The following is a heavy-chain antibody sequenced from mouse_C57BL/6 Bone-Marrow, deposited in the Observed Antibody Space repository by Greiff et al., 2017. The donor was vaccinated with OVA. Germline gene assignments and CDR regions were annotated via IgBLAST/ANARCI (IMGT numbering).Heavy chain of an antibody. CDR1: GYTFTSYT. CDR2: INPSSGYT. J-gene: IGHJ3*01. V-gene: IGHV1-4*01. D-gene: IGHD2-1*01. Sequence: VQLQQSGAELARPGASVKMSCKASGYTFTSYTMHWVKQRPGQGLEWIGYINPSSGYTKYNQKFKDKATLTADKSSSPAYMQLSSLTSEDAAVYYCAREDGNVFAYCCQGTRVTVSA. CDR3: AREDGNVFAY.